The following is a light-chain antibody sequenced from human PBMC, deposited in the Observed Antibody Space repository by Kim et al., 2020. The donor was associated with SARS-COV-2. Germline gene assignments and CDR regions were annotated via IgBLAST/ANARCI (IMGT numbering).Light chain of an antibody. Sequence: ASVGDRVTITCRASQGISNYLAWYQQKPGKVPKLLIYAASALQSGVPSRFSGSGSGTDFTLTISSLQPEDVATYYCQKYNSAAWTFGQGTKVDIK. J-gene: IGKJ1*01. CDR2: AAS. V-gene: IGKV1-27*01. CDR1: QGISNY. CDR3: QKYNSAAWT.